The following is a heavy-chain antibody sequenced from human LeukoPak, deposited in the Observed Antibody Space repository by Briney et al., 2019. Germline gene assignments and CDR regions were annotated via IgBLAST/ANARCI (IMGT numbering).Heavy chain of an antibody. J-gene: IGHJ6*03. CDR1: GYTFTGYC. CDR3: ARVYGTTGYYYMDV. D-gene: IGHD1-7*01. V-gene: IGHV1-2*02. CDR2: INPNSGGT. Sequence: ASVKVSCKASGYTFTGYCMHWVRQAPGQGLEWMGWINPNSGGTNYAQKFQGRVTMTRDTSISTAYMELSRLRSDDTAVNYCARVYGTTGYYYMDVWGKGTTVTVSS.